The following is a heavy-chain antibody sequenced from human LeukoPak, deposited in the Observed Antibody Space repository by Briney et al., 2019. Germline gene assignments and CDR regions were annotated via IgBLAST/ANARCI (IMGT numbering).Heavy chain of an antibody. V-gene: IGHV3-33*01. D-gene: IGHD4-4*01. CDR3: ARDRASNLEY. J-gene: IGHJ4*02. Sequence: PGGSLRLSCAVSGFTFSSYSMHWVRQAPGKGLEWVAVIWYDGSNKYYADSVKGRFTISRDNSKNTLYLQMNSLRAEDTAVYYCARDRASNLEYWGQGTLVTVSS. CDR1: GFTFSSYS. CDR2: IWYDGSNK.